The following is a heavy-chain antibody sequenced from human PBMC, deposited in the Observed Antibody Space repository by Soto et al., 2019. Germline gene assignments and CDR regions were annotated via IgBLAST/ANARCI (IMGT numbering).Heavy chain of an antibody. J-gene: IGHJ6*02. V-gene: IGHV1-46*01. Sequence: ASVKVSCKASGYTFTSYYMHWVRQAPGQGLEWMGIINPSGGSTSYAQKFQGRVTMTRDTSTSTVYMELSSLRSEDTAVYYCATRYCSGGSCFFGPDYYYYYGMDVWGQGTTVTVS. CDR2: INPSGGST. CDR1: GYTFTSYY. CDR3: ATRYCSGGSCFFGPDYYYYYGMDV. D-gene: IGHD2-15*01.